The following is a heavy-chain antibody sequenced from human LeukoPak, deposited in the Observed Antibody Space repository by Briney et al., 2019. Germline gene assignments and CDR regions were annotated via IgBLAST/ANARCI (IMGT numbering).Heavy chain of an antibody. J-gene: IGHJ4*02. D-gene: IGHD5-12*01. Sequence: GGSLRLSCAASGFTFSSYGMHWVRQAPGKGLEWVAVISYDGSNKYYADSVKGRFTISRDNSKNTLYLQMNSLRAEDTAVYYCAKDANSGYDLSLLLNWGQGTLVTVSS. CDR1: GFTFSSYG. CDR3: AKDANSGYDLSLLLN. V-gene: IGHV3-30*18. CDR2: ISYDGSNK.